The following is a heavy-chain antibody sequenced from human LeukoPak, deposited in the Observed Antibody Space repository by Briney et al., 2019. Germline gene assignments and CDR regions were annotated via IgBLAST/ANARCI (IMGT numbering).Heavy chain of an antibody. CDR2: INPKTGGS. D-gene: IGHD3-3*01. Sequence: ASVRVSCKTSGYSFTGYYMHWLRQAPGQGLEWLGRINPKTGGSNYAQKFQGRVTMNSDTSTTTAYMEVSRLNSDDTAVYLCATLVSGINYWGQGTLVTVSS. V-gene: IGHV1-2*06. CDR1: GYSFTGYY. CDR3: ATLVSGINY. J-gene: IGHJ4*02.